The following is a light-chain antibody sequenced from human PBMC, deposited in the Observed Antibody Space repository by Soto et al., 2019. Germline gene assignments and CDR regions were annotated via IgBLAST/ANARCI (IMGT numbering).Light chain of an antibody. J-gene: IGLJ2*01. CDR2: EGT. CDR3: CSYAGNSVFVV. V-gene: IGLV2-23*03. CDR1: SSDVGGNNL. Sequence: QSALTQPASVSGSPGQSITISCTGTSSDVGGNNLVSWYQHHAGKAPKVMIYEGTNRPSGVSNRFSGSKSGNPATLTISGLQAQDEADYYCCSYAGNSVFVVFGGGTKLSVL.